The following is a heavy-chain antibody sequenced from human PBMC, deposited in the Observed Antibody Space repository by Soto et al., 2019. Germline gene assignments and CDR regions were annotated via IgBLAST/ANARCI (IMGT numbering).Heavy chain of an antibody. V-gene: IGHV3-15*07. J-gene: IGHJ4*01. Sequence: EVQLVESGGGLVKPGGPLRLSCAASGFTFITAWMNWVRQAPGKGLEWVGRVKSKNDGGTTDYAAPVKGRFTISRDDSKNTLYLQMNSLISEDTALYYCAADLPGHGGGYEFDYWGQGTPVTVSS. CDR1: GFTFITAW. CDR2: VKSKNDGGTT. D-gene: IGHD2-15*01. CDR3: AADLPGHGGGYEFDY.